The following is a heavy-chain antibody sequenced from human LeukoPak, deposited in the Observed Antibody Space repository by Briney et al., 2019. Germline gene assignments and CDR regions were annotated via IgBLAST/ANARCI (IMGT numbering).Heavy chain of an antibody. Sequence: SETLSLTCGVPGGSLSSTNWWSWVRRSPGQGLEWIGEISLGGVTNYNPSLKSRVTMSIDKSENHLSLTLTSVTAADTAVYFCSRESGAFSPFGYWGQGTLVTVSS. CDR2: ISLGGVT. CDR1: GGSLSSTNW. J-gene: IGHJ4*02. CDR3: SRESGAFSPFGY. V-gene: IGHV4-4*02. D-gene: IGHD1-26*01.